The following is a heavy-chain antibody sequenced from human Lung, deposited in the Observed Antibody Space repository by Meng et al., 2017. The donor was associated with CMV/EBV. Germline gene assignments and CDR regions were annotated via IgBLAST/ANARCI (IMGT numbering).Heavy chain of an antibody. J-gene: IGHJ4*02. CDR1: GGSLSSRNW. CDR2: IYHSGST. Sequence: QVLVTDLLKPSGTLSLTCAVSGGSLSSRNWRSWVRQPPGKGLEWIGEIYHSGSTNYNPSLKSRVTISVDESKNQFSLRLSSVTAADTAVYYCARVGAYCGGDCYHPRWGQGTLVTVSS. V-gene: IGHV4-4*02. D-gene: IGHD2-21*02. CDR3: ARVGAYCGGDCYHPR.